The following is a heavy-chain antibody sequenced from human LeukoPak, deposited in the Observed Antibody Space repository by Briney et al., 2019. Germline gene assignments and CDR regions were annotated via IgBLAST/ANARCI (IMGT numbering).Heavy chain of an antibody. J-gene: IGHJ4*02. CDR3: AREQAGQLGY. CDR2: IYYSGST. V-gene: IGHV4-30-4*08. CDR1: GGSISSGDYY. D-gene: IGHD6-6*01. Sequence: SETLSLTCTVSGGSISSGDYYWSWIRQPPGKGLEWIGYIYYSGSTYYNPSLKSRVTISVDTSKNQFSLKLISVTSAETTGSYCAREQAGQLGYWGQGTKVTVSS.